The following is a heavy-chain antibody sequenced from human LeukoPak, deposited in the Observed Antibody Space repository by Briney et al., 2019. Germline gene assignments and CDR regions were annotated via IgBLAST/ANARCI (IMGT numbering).Heavy chain of an antibody. D-gene: IGHD3-10*02. J-gene: IGHJ4*02. CDR3: VSWGGGNYYVASFDY. CDR2: ITPHTGAT. V-gene: IGHV1-2*02. Sequence: ASVKVSCKASGYTFTDYYIHWVRQAPGRGFEWMGWITPHTGATEFAQKFQGRVTLTRDTSISTAYVELSNLASDDTAMYYCVSWGGGNYYVASFDYWGQGTLVIVSS. CDR1: GYTFTDYY.